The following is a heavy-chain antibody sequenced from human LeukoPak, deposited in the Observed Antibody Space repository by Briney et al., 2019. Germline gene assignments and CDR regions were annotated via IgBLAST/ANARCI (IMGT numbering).Heavy chain of an antibody. V-gene: IGHV3-23*01. CDR2: ISGSGGST. J-gene: IGHJ6*02. CDR1: GFTFSSYA. CDR3: AKELYGGNIVIFRYGMDV. Sequence: GGSLRLSCAASGFTFSSYAMSWVRQAPGKGLEWVSAISGSGGSTYYADSVKGRFTISRDNSKNTLYLQMNSLRAEGTAVYYCAKELYGGNIVIFRYGMDVWGQGTTVTVSS. D-gene: IGHD4-23*01.